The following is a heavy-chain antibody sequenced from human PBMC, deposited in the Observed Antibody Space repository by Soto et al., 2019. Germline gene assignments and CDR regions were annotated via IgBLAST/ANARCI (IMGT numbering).Heavy chain of an antibody. Sequence: SETLSLTCTVSGSSISPFYWGWIRQPPGKGLEWIGYIYYTGSTNYNPSLKSRVTLSLGTSRNQLSLKLSSVTAADTAVYYCTRVGGYYGDYPNFDYWGPGTLVTVSS. J-gene: IGHJ4*02. V-gene: IGHV4-59*01. D-gene: IGHD4-17*01. CDR1: GSSISPFY. CDR3: TRVGGYYGDYPNFDY. CDR2: IYYTGST.